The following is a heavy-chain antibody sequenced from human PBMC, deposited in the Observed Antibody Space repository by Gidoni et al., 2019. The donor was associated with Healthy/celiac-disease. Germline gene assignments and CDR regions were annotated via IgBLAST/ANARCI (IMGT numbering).Heavy chain of an antibody. CDR3: ARDRGYCSSTSCYPYYYYYGMDV. CDR2: ISGRGGST. V-gene: IGHV3-23*01. D-gene: IGHD2-2*01. J-gene: IGHJ6*02. CDR1: AFTFSSYA. Sequence: EVQLLESGGGLVQPGGSLRLSCAASAFTFSSYAMSWVRPAPGKGLEWVSAISGRGGSTYYADSVKGRFTISRDNSKNTLYLQMNSLRAEDTAVYYCARDRGYCSSTSCYPYYYYYGMDVWGQGTTVTVSS.